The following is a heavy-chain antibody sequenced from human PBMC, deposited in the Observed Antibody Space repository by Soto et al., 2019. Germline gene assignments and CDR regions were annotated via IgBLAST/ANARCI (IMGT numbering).Heavy chain of an antibody. V-gene: IGHV6-1*01. CDR3: ARASTDITFGGVIPSFDY. CDR2: TYYRSKWYN. CDR1: GDSVSSNSAA. Sequence: PSQTLSLTCVISGDSVSSNSAAWNWIRQSPSRGLEWLGRTYYRSKWYNDYAVSVKSRITINTDTSKNQFSLQLNSVTPEDTAVYYCARASTDITFGGVIPSFDYWGQGTLVTVSS. D-gene: IGHD3-16*02. J-gene: IGHJ4*02.